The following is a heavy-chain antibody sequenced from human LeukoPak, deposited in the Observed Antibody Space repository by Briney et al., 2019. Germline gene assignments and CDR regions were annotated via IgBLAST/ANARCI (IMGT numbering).Heavy chain of an antibody. Sequence: KPGGSLRLSCAASGFTFSSYSMNWVRQAPEKGLEWVSSIRTSSSYIYYADSVKGRFTISRDNTKNSLYLQMNSLRAEDTAVYYCARCLEGGDILTVSGYWGQGTLVTVSS. V-gene: IGHV3-21*01. CDR3: ARCLEGGDILTVSGY. CDR2: IRTSSSYI. D-gene: IGHD3-9*01. CDR1: GFTFSSYS. J-gene: IGHJ4*02.